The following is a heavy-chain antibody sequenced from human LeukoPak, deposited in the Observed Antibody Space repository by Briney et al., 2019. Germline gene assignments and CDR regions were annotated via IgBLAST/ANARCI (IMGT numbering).Heavy chain of an antibody. D-gene: IGHD2-15*01. CDR1: GFTFSSYG. V-gene: IGHV3-30*18. CDR3: AKDGSGGTFDP. Sequence: PGRSLRLSCAASGFTFSSYGMHWVRLAPGKGLEWVAVISYDGSNKYYADSVKGRFTISRDNSKNTLYLQMNSLRAEDTAVYYCAKDGSGGTFDPWGQGTLVTVSS. J-gene: IGHJ5*02. CDR2: ISYDGSNK.